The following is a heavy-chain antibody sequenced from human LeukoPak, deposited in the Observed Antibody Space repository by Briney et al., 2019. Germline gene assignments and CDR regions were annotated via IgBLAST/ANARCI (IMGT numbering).Heavy chain of an antibody. D-gene: IGHD5-18*01. CDR2: ISHDGHNK. J-gene: IGHJ3*02. Sequence: GGSLRLSCAASGFPFSIYALHWVRQAPGKGLEGVAVISHDGHNKYYADSVKGRFTISRDNYNNTLFLQMNSLRTEDAAVYSCARGVSSYGPDAFDIWGQGTMVTVSS. V-gene: IGHV3-30*04. CDR1: GFPFSIYA. CDR3: ARGVSSYGPDAFDI.